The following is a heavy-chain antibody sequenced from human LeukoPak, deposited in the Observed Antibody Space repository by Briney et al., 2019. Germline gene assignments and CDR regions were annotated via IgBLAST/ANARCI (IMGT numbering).Heavy chain of an antibody. V-gene: IGHV1-2*02. CDR3: ARRRDYDILTGYYGYYFDY. CDR2: INPNSGGT. Sequence: WASVKVSCKASGYTFTGYYMHWVRQAPGQGLEWMGWINPNSGGTNYAQKFQGRVTMTRDTSISTAYMELSRLRSDDTAVYYCARRRDYDILTGYYGYYFDYWGQGTLVTVSS. D-gene: IGHD3-9*01. J-gene: IGHJ4*02. CDR1: GYTFTGYY.